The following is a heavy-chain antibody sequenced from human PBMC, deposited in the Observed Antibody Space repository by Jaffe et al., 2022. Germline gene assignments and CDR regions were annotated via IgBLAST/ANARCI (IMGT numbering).Heavy chain of an antibody. J-gene: IGHJ4*02. D-gene: IGHD3-10*01. Sequence: QIQLQESGPGLVKPSETLSLTCAVSGYSISSGYYWGWIRQPPGKGLEWIGSIYNSGYTYYNPSPKSRVTISVDTSKNQISLKLSSVTAADTAVYYCARQGGHYASGSLGHFDYWGQGTQVTVSS. CDR2: IYNSGYT. V-gene: IGHV4-38-2*01. CDR3: ARQGGHYASGSLGHFDY. CDR1: GYSISSGYY.